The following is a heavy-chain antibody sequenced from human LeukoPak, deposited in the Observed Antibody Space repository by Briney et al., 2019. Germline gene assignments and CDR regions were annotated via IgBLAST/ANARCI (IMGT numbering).Heavy chain of an antibody. Sequence: ASVKVSCKASGYTFTSYGISWARQAPGQGLEWMGWISAYNGNTNYAQKLQGRVTMTTDTSTSTAYMELRSLRSDDTAVYYCASDPIGCYSSSCRYFDYWGQGTLVTVSS. CDR3: ASDPIGCYSSSCRYFDY. D-gene: IGHD6-6*01. CDR1: GYTFTSYG. J-gene: IGHJ4*02. CDR2: ISAYNGNT. V-gene: IGHV1-18*01.